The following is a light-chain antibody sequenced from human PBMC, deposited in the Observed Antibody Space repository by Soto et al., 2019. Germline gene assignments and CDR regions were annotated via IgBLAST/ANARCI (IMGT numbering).Light chain of an antibody. CDR2: EDN. V-gene: IGLV6-57*02. CDR1: SGSIASNY. J-gene: IGLJ1*01. Sequence: NFMLTQPHSVSESPGKTVTISCTGSSGSIASNYVQWYQQRPGSAPTTVIYEDNQRPSGVPDRFSGSIDSSSNSASLTISGLKTEDEADYYCQYYDSGYVFGTGTKVTVL. CDR3: QYYDSGYV.